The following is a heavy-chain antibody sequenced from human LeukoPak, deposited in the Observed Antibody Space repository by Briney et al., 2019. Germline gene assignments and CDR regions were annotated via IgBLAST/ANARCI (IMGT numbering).Heavy chain of an antibody. V-gene: IGHV3-30*02. CDR2: MQFDGNNE. CDR3: AKKMPGNGDRLDY. Sequence: PGGSLRLSCAASGITFSTSGMHWVRQAPGRGLEWVAYMQFDGNNEKYGDSAKGRFTISRDNSKNTLYLQMDSLKEEDTAVYYCAKKMPGNGDRLDYWGQGTLLTVSS. J-gene: IGHJ4*02. CDR1: GITFSTSG. D-gene: IGHD2-8*01.